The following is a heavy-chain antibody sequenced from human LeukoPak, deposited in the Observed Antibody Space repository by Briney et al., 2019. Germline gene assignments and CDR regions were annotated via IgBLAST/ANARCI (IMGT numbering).Heavy chain of an antibody. D-gene: IGHD6-19*01. CDR1: GFTFSSYG. CDR2: ISYDGSNK. Sequence: GGSLRLSCAASGFTFSSYGMHWVRQAPGKGLEWVAVISYDGSNKYYADSVKGRFTISRDNSKNTLYLQMNSLRAEDTAVYYCARSRLSIAVAYFDYWGQGTLVTVSS. V-gene: IGHV3-30*03. J-gene: IGHJ4*02. CDR3: ARSRLSIAVAYFDY.